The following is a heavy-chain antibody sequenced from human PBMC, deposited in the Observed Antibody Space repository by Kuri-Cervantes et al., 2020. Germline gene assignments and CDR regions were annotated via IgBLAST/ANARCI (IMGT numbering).Heavy chain of an antibody. Sequence: LACTVSSGSISSGDYYWSWIRQPPGKGREWIGYIYYSRSTYYNPSLKSPVTISVDTSKNQFSLKLSSVTAADTAVYYCARGRGGLWELRDNHLKNNWFDPWGQGTLVTVSS. CDR1: SGSISSGDYY. CDR3: ARGRGGLWELRDNHLKNNWFDP. V-gene: IGHV4-30-4*01. J-gene: IGHJ5*02. CDR2: IYYSRST. D-gene: IGHD1-26*01.